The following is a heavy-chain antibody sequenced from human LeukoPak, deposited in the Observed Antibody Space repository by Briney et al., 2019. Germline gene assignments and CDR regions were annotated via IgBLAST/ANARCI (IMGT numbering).Heavy chain of an antibody. V-gene: IGHV3-53*01. J-gene: IGHJ4*02. CDR2: IYSDSNI. CDR3: SRSMSDNQSG. CDR1: GFSVSSNY. Sequence: GGSLRLSCAASGFSVSSNYMSWVRQAPGKGLEWVSVIYSDSNIQYADSVKGRFTISRDNSKNTRHLQMNRLRAEDTAVYYCSRSMSDNQSGWGQGTLVTVSS. D-gene: IGHD2/OR15-2a*01.